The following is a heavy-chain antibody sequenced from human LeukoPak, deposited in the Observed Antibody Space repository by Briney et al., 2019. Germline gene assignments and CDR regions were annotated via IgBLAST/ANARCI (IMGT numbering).Heavy chain of an antibody. Sequence: PGGSLRLSCAASGFTFSSYWMHWVRQAPGKGLVWVSRINSDGSSTSYADSVKGRFTISRDNSKNTLYLQMNSLRAEDTAVYYCARRGESANYGDYRFDYWGQGTLVTVSS. CDR2: INSDGSST. D-gene: IGHD4-17*01. J-gene: IGHJ4*02. CDR3: ARRGESANYGDYRFDY. V-gene: IGHV3-74*01. CDR1: GFTFSSYW.